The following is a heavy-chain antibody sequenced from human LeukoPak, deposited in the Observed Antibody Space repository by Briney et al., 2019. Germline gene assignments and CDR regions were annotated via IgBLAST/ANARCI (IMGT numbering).Heavy chain of an antibody. CDR3: ATDAHIVVVPAALYYYYGMDV. Sequence: PGGALRLSCAASGFTFSNGCMSWVRQAPGKAREWVGRIKSKTDGGTTDYAAHVKGRFTISRDDSKNTLYLQMNSLKTEDTAVYYCATDAHIVVVPAALYYYYGMDVWGKGTTVTVSS. V-gene: IGHV3-15*01. D-gene: IGHD2-2*01. CDR1: GFTFSNGC. J-gene: IGHJ6*04. CDR2: IKSKTDGGTT.